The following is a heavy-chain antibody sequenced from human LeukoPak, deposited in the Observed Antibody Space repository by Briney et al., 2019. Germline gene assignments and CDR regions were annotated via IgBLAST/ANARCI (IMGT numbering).Heavy chain of an antibody. CDR1: GGTFISNA. Sequence: GASVKVSCKASGGTFISNAITRVRQAPGQGLEWMGRIIPIFGITDYAQKFQGRVTITADKSTNTAYMEFSSLRSEDTAVYYCASGRMTTETTYCFDPWGQGTLITVSS. CDR3: ASGRMTTETTYCFDP. V-gene: IGHV1-69*04. CDR2: IIPIFGIT. D-gene: IGHD4-11*01. J-gene: IGHJ5*02.